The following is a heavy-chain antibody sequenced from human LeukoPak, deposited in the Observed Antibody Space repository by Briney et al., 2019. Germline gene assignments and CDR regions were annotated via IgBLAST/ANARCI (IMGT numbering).Heavy chain of an antibody. D-gene: IGHD7-27*01. CDR3: VKGGTADWVGWTH. Sequence: GGSLRLSCAASGFTFSDHAMSWVRQAPAKGLEWVSSINGNGGGSYYIDSVKGRFTVSRDNSENALYLQMNNLRTEDTAVYFCVKGGTADWVGWTHWGQGSLVTVFS. J-gene: IGHJ4*02. V-gene: IGHV3-23*01. CDR2: INGNGGGS. CDR1: GFTFSDHA.